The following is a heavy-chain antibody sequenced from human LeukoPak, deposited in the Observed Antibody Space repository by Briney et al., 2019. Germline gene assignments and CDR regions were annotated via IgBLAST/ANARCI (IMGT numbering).Heavy chain of an antibody. D-gene: IGHD7-27*01. CDR3: ASNTGTVFDY. V-gene: IGHV4-59*01. Sequence: PSETLSPTCSVSGDFITAYYWSWIRQSPGKGLEWIGYVYYTGSTEYNPSLRSRVTISLEKSQHQFSLNLTSVTAADTAVYYCASNTGTVFDYWGQGALVTVSS. J-gene: IGHJ4*02. CDR2: VYYTGST. CDR1: GDFITAYY.